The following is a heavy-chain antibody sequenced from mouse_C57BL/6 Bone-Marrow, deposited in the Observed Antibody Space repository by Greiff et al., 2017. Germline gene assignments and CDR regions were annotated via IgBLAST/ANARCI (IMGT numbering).Heavy chain of an antibody. CDR1: GYTFTSYW. CDR2: IDPSDSET. D-gene: IGHD1-1*01. V-gene: IGHV1-52*01. CDR3: AIYGSLYYYAMDY. J-gene: IGHJ4*01. Sequence: QVHVKQSGAELVRPGSSVKLSCKASGYTFTSYWMHWVKQRPIQGLEWIGNIDPSDSETHYNQKFKDKATLTVDKSSSTAYMQLSSLTSEDSAVYYCAIYGSLYYYAMDYWGQGTSVTVSS.